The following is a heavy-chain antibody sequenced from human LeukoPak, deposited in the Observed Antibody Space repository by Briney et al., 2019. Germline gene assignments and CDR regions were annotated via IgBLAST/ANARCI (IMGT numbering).Heavy chain of an antibody. CDR1: GFTFSDFY. CDR3: ARSADRSGYFREITLYYFDY. V-gene: IGHV3-11*01. D-gene: IGHD3-22*01. J-gene: IGHJ4*02. CDR2: ISNRGSTI. Sequence: PGGSLRLSCAASGFTFSDFYMTWIRQAPGKGLEWVSYISNRGSTIHYADSVRGRFTISRDNAKKSLYLQMHSLRAEDTAVYYCARSADRSGYFREITLYYFDYWGQGTLVTVSS.